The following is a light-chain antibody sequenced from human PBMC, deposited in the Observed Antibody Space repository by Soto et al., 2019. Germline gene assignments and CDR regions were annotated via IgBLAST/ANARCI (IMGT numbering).Light chain of an antibody. CDR3: AAWDVSLRGWV. CDR1: TSNIGSNT. J-gene: IGLJ3*02. V-gene: IGLV1-44*01. CDR2: GSD. Sequence: QSVLAQPPSASGTPGQRVTISCSGSTSNIGSNTVSWYRQLPGTAPKVLMYGSDQRPSGVPDRFSGFTSGTSASLAISGLQADDEADYYCAAWDVSLRGWVFGGGTKLTVL.